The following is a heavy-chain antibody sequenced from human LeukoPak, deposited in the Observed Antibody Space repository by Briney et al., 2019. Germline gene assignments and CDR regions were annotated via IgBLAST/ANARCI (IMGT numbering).Heavy chain of an antibody. CDR1: GFTFSRYS. CDR2: ISSSSYR. J-gene: IGHJ4*02. D-gene: IGHD3-16*01. Sequence: SGGSLRHSCAASGFTFSRYSMNWVRQAPGKGLEWVSSISSSSYRYYADSVKGRFTISRDNAKNSLHLQMNSLRAEDTAVYYCMSYAGRSDDYWGQGTLVTVSS. V-gene: IGHV3-21*01. CDR3: MSYAGRSDDY.